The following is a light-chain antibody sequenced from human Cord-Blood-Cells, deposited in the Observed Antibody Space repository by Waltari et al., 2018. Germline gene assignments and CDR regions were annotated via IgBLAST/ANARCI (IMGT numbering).Light chain of an antibody. Sequence: EIVLTQSPGTLSLSPGERATLSCRASQSVSSSYLAWYQQKPGQAPRLLISGASSRATGIPDRFSGSVSGTDFTLTISRLEPEDFAVYYCQQYGSSPYTFGQGTKLEIK. CDR2: GAS. V-gene: IGKV3-20*01. J-gene: IGKJ2*01. CDR3: QQYGSSPYT. CDR1: QSVSSSY.